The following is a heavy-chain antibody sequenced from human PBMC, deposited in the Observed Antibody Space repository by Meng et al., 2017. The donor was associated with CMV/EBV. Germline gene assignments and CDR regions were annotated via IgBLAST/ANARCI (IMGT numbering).Heavy chain of an antibody. J-gene: IGHJ6*02. D-gene: IGHD3-3*01. CDR1: GFTFSSYW. CDR2: IKQDGSEK. V-gene: IGHV3-7*01. Sequence: GESLKISYAASGFTFSSYWMSWVRQAPGKGLEWVANIKQDGSEKYYVDSVKGRFTISRDNAKNSLYLQMNSLRAEDTAVYYCARDTPGRRIWSGYPSGDYYGMDVWGQGTTVTVSS. CDR3: ARDTPGRRIWSGYPSGDYYGMDV.